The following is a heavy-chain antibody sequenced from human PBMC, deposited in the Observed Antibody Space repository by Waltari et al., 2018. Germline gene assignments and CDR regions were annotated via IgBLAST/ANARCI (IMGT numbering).Heavy chain of an antibody. D-gene: IGHD2-15*01. CDR2: SDHSGST. CDR3: ARGRSGGAAI. J-gene: IGHJ4*02. V-gene: IGHV4-34*01. Sequence: QVQLQQWGVALLTPSEPLSSPCAGHGGSCSGYYGSWIRQPPGKGLEGFGESDHSGSTNYNPSLKSRVSISVDTSKSQFSLKLNSVTAADTALYYCARGRSGGAAIWGQGTLVTVSS. CDR1: GGSCSGYY.